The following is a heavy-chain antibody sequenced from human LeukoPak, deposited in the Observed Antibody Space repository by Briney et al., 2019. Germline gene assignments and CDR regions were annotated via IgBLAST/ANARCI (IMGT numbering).Heavy chain of an antibody. D-gene: IGHD3-22*01. V-gene: IGHV1-24*01. CDR2: FDPEDDET. CDR1: GYTLTELS. CDR3: ATFRSLDYYDSSGYPPAFDY. J-gene: IGHJ4*02. Sequence: ASVKVSCKVSGYTLTELSMHWVRQAPGKGLEWMGGFDPEDDETIYAQKFQGRVTMTEDTSTDTAYMELSSLRSEDTAVYYCATFRSLDYYDSSGYPPAFDYWGQGTLATVSS.